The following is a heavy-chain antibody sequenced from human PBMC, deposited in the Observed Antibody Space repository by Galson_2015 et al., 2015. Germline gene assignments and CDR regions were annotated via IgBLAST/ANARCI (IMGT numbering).Heavy chain of an antibody. CDR1: GYSFTSYW. J-gene: IGHJ4*02. CDR3: ARRTVGKYYYDY. D-gene: IGHD3/OR15-3a*01. CDR2: IYPGDSDI. V-gene: IGHV5-51*01. Sequence: QSGAEVKKPGESLKISCPGSGYSFTSYWIAWVRQMPGKGLEWMGIIYPGDSDIRYSPSYQGQVTISADNSIGTAYLQWSSLKASDTAMYYCARRTVGKYYYDYWGQGTLVTVSS.